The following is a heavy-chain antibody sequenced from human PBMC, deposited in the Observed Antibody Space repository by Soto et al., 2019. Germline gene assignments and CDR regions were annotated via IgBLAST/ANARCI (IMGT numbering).Heavy chain of an antibody. CDR2: VYHSGST. J-gene: IGHJ4*02. D-gene: IGHD4-4*01. Sequence: SETLSLTCAVSGGSINRNNWWSLVRQPPGKGLEWIGEVYHSGSTNYNPSLKSRVAISMDQSKNLFSLTLSSVTAADTAVYYCAFPATNDFDYWGQGSLVTVSS. CDR3: AFPATNDFDY. V-gene: IGHV4-4*02. CDR1: GGSINRNNW.